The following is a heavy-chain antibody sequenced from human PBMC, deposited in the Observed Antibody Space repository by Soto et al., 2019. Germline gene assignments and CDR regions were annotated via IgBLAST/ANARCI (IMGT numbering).Heavy chain of an antibody. D-gene: IGHD3-3*01. CDR3: ARGLPGSYDFWSGLYPRSLTLGYYGMDV. J-gene: IGHJ6*02. Sequence: ASVKFSCKASGYTFTSYGINWVRQATGQGLEWMGWMNPNSGNTGYAQKFQGRVTMTRNTSISTAYMELSSLRSEDTAVYYCARGLPGSYDFWSGLYPRSLTLGYYGMDVWGQGTTVTVSS. CDR2: MNPNSGNT. V-gene: IGHV1-8*02. CDR1: GYTFTSYG.